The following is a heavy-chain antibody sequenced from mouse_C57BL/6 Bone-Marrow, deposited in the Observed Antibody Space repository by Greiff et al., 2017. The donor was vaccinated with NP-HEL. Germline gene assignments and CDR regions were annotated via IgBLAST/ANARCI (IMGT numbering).Heavy chain of an antibody. D-gene: IGHD1-1*01. CDR3: ARHYYYGSSYRSYAMDY. CDR2: IWSDGST. CDR1: GFSLTSYG. Sequence: VKLVESGPGLVAPSQSLSITCTVSGFSLTSYGVHWVRQPPGKGLEWLVVIWSDGSTTYNSALKSRLSISKDNSKSQVFLKMNSLQTDDTAMYYCARHYYYGSSYRSYAMDYWGQGTSVTVSS. J-gene: IGHJ4*01. V-gene: IGHV2-6-1*01.